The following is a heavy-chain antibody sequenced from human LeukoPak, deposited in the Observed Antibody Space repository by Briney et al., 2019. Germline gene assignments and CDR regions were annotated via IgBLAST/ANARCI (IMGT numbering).Heavy chain of an antibody. D-gene: IGHD5-24*01. J-gene: IGHJ4*02. Sequence: ASVKVSCKASGYTFTSYGITWVRQAPGQGLEWMGWIGTYNGNTEYAQKLQGRVTVTTDTSTATAYVELRSLRSDDTAVYYCARVMRRDAYNRPLDYWGQGTLVTVSS. CDR3: ARVMRRDAYNRPLDY. CDR2: IGTYNGNT. V-gene: IGHV1-18*01. CDR1: GYTFTSYG.